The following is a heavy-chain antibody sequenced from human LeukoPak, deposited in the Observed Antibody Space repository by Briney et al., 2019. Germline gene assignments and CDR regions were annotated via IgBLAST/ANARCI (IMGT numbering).Heavy chain of an antibody. V-gene: IGHV4-59*08. CDR1: GGSISSYY. CDR2: IYYIGST. J-gene: IGHJ3*02. CDR3: ARHRTYYDILTGYFRSAFDI. Sequence: KSSETLSLTCTVSGGSISSYYWSWIRQPPGKGLEWIGYIYYIGSTNYNPSLKSRVTISVDTSKNQFSLKLSSVTAADTAVYYCARHRTYYDILTGYFRSAFDIWGQGTMVTVSS. D-gene: IGHD3-9*01.